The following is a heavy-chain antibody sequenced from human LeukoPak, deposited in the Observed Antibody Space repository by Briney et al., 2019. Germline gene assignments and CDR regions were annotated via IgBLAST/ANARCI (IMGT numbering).Heavy chain of an antibody. Sequence: PSETLSLTCTVSGGSISNNNYYWAWIRQPPGKGLECIGSIYYSGSPYYNPSLKSRVTISVDTSKNQFTLRLSSVTAADTAVYYCATWRTAKTGFDYWGQGTLVTVSS. CDR2: IYYSGSP. V-gene: IGHV4-39*01. CDR3: ATWRTAKTGFDY. D-gene: IGHD1-1*01. CDR1: GGSISNNNYY. J-gene: IGHJ4*02.